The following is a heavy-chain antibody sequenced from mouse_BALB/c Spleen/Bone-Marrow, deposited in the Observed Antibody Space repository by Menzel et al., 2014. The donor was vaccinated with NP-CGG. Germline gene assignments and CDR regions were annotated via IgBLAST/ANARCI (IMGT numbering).Heavy chain of an antibody. CDR1: GFNIRDTY. Sequence: EVNVVESGAELVKPGASVKLSCTASGFNIRDTYMHWVKQRPEQGLEWIGRIDPANGNTKYDPKFQGKATITADTSSNTAYLQLSSLTSEDTAVYYCAMITTGAWFAYWGQGTLVTVSA. D-gene: IGHD2-4*01. V-gene: IGHV14-3*02. CDR3: AMITTGAWFAY. CDR2: IDPANGNT. J-gene: IGHJ3*01.